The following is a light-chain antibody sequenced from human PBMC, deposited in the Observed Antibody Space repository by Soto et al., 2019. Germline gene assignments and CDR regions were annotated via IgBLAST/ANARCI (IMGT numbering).Light chain of an antibody. Sequence: QPVLTQSPSASASLGASVKLTCTLSSGHSTYAIAWHQQQPEKGPRYLMKLNSDGSLSKRDGIPDRFSGSSSGTERYLSISSLQSEDEADYYCQTWGTGIVVFGGGTKVTVL. CDR1: SGHSTYA. J-gene: IGLJ3*02. CDR3: QTWGTGIVV. CDR2: LNSDGSL. V-gene: IGLV4-69*01.